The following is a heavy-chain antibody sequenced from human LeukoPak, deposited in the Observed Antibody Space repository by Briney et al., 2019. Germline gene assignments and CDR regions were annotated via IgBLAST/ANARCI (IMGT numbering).Heavy chain of an antibody. V-gene: IGHV4-39*01. Sequence: SETLSLTCTVSGDSISSSTYYWGWIRQPPGKGLEWSGNIYHDGSTYYNPSLKSRVTISIDTSKNQFSLKLSSVTAADTAVYYCARHKGGIVGATLFDYWGQGTLVTVSS. D-gene: IGHD1-26*01. J-gene: IGHJ4*02. CDR2: IYHDGST. CDR3: ARHKGGIVGATLFDY. CDR1: GDSISSSTYY.